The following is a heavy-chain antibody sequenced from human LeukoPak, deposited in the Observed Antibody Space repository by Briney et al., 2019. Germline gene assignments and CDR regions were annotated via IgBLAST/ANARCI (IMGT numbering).Heavy chain of an antibody. CDR1: GFAFSNSA. CDR3: AKRRGLELLYYYYMDV. D-gene: IGHD1-7*01. CDR2: ISGSGGST. Sequence: GGSLRLSCAASGFAFSNSALSWVRQAPGKGLEWVSDISGSGGSTYYADSVKGRFTISRDNSKNTLYLQMNSLRAEDTAVYYCAKRRGLELLYYYYMDVWGKGTTVTVSS. V-gene: IGHV3-23*01. J-gene: IGHJ6*03.